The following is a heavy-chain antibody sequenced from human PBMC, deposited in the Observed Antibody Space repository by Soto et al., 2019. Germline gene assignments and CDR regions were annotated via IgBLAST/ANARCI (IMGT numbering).Heavy chain of an antibody. CDR1: GGTFSSYA. J-gene: IGHJ5*02. V-gene: IGHV1-69*13. Sequence: ASVKVSCKASGGTFSSYAISWVRQAPGQGLEWMGGIIPIFGTANYAQKFQGRVTITADESTSTAYMELSSLRSEDTAVYYCARGGLLGFRDSHPWIDPWGQGTLVTVSS. CDR3: ARGGLLGFRDSHPWIDP. D-gene: IGHD2-15*01. CDR2: IIPIFGTA.